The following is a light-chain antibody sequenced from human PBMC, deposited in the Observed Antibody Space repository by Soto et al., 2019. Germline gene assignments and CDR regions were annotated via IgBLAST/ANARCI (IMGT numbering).Light chain of an antibody. CDR2: GAS. V-gene: IGKV3-20*01. Sequence: EIVLTQSPGSLSLSPGEGATLSCRASQSISSTYIAWYQQKRGQAPRLLIFGASSRATGIPDRFSGSGSGTDFSLTISRLEPEDSAVYFCQQYVRSPYTFGPGTKVDIK. J-gene: IGKJ3*01. CDR1: QSISSTY. CDR3: QQYVRSPYT.